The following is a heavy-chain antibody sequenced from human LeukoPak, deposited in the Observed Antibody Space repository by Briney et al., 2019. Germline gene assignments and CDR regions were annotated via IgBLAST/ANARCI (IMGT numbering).Heavy chain of an antibody. D-gene: IGHD6-6*01. CDR1: GYTFTTYG. V-gene: IGHV1-18*01. CDR2: ISAYNGNT. J-gene: IGHJ5*02. CDR3: ARDLIAARPNWYDP. Sequence: ASVKVSCKASGYTFTTYGISWVRQAPGQGLEWMGWISAYNGNTNYAQKLQGRVTMTTDTSTSTAYMELRSLRSDDTAVYYCARDLIAARPNWYDPWRQGTLVTVSS.